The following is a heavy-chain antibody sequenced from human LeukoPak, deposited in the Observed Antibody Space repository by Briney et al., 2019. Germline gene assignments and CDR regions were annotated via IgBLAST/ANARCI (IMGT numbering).Heavy chain of an antibody. CDR3: AREGGIYCSGGSYYIDY. Sequence: GASVKVSCKASGYTFTGYYMHWVRQAPGQGLEWMGGINPNSGGTNYAQKFQGRVTMTGDTSISTAYMELSRLRSDDTAVYYCAREGGIYCSGGSYYIDYWGQGTLVTVSS. J-gene: IGHJ4*02. CDR2: INPNSGGT. D-gene: IGHD2-15*01. CDR1: GYTFTGYY. V-gene: IGHV1-2*02.